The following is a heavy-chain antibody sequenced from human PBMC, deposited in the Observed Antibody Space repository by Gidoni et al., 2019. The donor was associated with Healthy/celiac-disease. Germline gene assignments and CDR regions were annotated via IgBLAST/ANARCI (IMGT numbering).Heavy chain of an antibody. CDR1: GFTFSYFY. Sequence: QVQLVESGGGLVKPGGSLRLSCAASGFTFSYFYMSWIRQAPGKGLEWVSYISSSSSYTNYADSVKGRFTISRDNAKNSLYLQMNSLRAEDTAVYYCAREGGLGYSSGRGRAFDIWGQGTMVTVSS. CDR3: AREGGLGYSSGRGRAFDI. CDR2: ISSSSSYT. J-gene: IGHJ3*02. V-gene: IGHV3-11*05. D-gene: IGHD6-19*01.